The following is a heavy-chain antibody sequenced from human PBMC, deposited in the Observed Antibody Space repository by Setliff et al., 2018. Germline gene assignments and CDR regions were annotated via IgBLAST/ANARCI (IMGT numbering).Heavy chain of an antibody. J-gene: IGHJ6*03. V-gene: IGHV3-49*04. CDR2: IRTKGNSETT. D-gene: IGHD3-16*01. Sequence: GGSLRLSCVTSGFSFGDYAMNWVRQAPGKGLEWISLIRTKGNSETTEYATSVKGRFTISRDDSTSVAYLQMNSLKTEDTAVYYCSRVYCRYTCLVESYMDVWGKGTTVTVSS. CDR1: GFSFGDYA. CDR3: SRVYCRYTCLVESYMDV.